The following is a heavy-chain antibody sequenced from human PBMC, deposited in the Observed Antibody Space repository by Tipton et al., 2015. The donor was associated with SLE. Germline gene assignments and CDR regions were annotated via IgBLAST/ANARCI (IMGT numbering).Heavy chain of an antibody. D-gene: IGHD6-13*01. J-gene: IGHJ4*02. CDR2: INHSGST. CDR3: ARGLLTAAAGTGNYFGY. Sequence: TLSLTCAVYGGSFSGYYWTWIRRPPGKGLEWIGEINHSGSTSYNPSLKSRVTISVDTSKKQFSLKLNSVTAADTAVYYCARGLLTAAAGTGNYFGYWGQGKVVTVSS. V-gene: IGHV4-34*01. CDR1: GGSFSGYY.